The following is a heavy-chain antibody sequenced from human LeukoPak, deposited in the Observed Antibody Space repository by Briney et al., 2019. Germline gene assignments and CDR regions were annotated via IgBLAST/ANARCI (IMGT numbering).Heavy chain of an antibody. CDR3: ARETVGATIFDFYFDY. J-gene: IGHJ4*02. V-gene: IGHV1-69*13. CDR1: GYTFTSYG. Sequence: SVKVSCKASGYTFTSYGISWVRQAPGQGLEWMGGIIPIFGTANYAQKFQGRVTITADESTSTAYMELSGLRSEDTAVYYCARETVGATIFDFYFDYWGQGTLVTVSS. D-gene: IGHD5-12*01. CDR2: IIPIFGTA.